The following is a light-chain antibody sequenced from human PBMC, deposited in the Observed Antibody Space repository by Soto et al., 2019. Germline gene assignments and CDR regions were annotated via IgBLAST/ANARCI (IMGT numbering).Light chain of an antibody. CDR3: CSYAGSSTLWV. V-gene: IGLV2-23*01. Sequence: QSVLTQPASVSGSPGQSITISCTGTSSDVGSYNLVSWYQQHPGKAPKLMIYGGSKRPSGVSNRFSGSKSGNTASLTISGLQAEDEADYYCCSYAGSSTLWVFGGGTKLTVL. CDR2: GGS. J-gene: IGLJ3*02. CDR1: SSDVGSYNL.